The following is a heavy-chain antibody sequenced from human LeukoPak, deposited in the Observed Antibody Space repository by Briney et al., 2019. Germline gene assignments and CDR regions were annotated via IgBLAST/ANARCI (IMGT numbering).Heavy chain of an antibody. Sequence: ASVKVSCKASGYTFTGYYMHWVRRAPGQGLEWMGWINPNSGGTNYAQKFQGWVTMTRDTSISTAYMELSRLRSDDTAVYYCARAITMTAGGFDYWGQGTLVTVSS. V-gene: IGHV1-2*04. J-gene: IGHJ4*02. CDR3: ARAITMTAGGFDY. CDR1: GYTFTGYY. CDR2: INPNSGGT. D-gene: IGHD3-22*01.